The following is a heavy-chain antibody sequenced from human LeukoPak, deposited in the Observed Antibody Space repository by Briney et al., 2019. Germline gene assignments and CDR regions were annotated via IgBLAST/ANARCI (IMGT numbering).Heavy chain of an antibody. J-gene: IGHJ4*02. CDR2: TYSGGNT. D-gene: IGHD2-21*01. Sequence: GVSLRLSCAASGFSVSNTYMSWVRQAPGKGLEWVSITYSGGNTYYADSVKGRFTISRDNSKNTLYLQMNRLRPEDTAVYYCARGTVIAPDYWSQGTLVTASS. V-gene: IGHV3-53*01. CDR1: GFSVSNTY. CDR3: ARGTVIAPDY.